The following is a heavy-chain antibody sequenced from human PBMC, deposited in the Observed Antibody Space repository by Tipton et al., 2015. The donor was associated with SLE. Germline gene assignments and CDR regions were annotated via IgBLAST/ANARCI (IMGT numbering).Heavy chain of an antibody. CDR1: GGSFSGYY. V-gene: IGHV4-34*01. Sequence: TLSLTCAVYGGSFSGYYWSWIRQPPGKGLEWIGEINHSGSTNYNPPLKSRVTISVDTSKNQFSLKLSSVTAADTAVYYCARSRHGSFDYWGQGTLVTVSS. D-gene: IGHD3-10*01. CDR2: INHSGST. J-gene: IGHJ4*02. CDR3: ARSRHGSFDY.